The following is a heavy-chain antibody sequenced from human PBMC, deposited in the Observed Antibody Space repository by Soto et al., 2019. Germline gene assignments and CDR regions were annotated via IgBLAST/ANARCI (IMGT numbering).Heavy chain of an antibody. D-gene: IGHD3-9*01. CDR1: GYTFTSYA. CDR3: ARDQGLRYFDWLSSNYYYYYGMDG. Sequence: ASVKVSCKASGYTFTSYAMHWARQAPGQRLEWMGWINAGNGNTKYSQKFQGRVTITRDTSASTAYMELSSLRSEDTAVYYCARDQGLRYFDWLSSNYYYYYGMDGWGQGTTVTVSS. V-gene: IGHV1-3*01. J-gene: IGHJ6*02. CDR2: INAGNGNT.